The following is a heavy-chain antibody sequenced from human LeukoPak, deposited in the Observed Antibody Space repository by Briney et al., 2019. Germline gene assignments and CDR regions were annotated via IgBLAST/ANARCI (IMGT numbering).Heavy chain of an antibody. V-gene: IGHV3-33*01. Sequence: GRSLRLSRAASGFTLSIYGMHWVRQVPGKGLEWVAVIWYDGSNKYYADSVKGRFTISRDNSKNTLYLQMNSLRAEDTAVYYCARSYCSSTSCYADYWGQGTLVTVSS. CDR3: ARSYCSSTSCYADY. J-gene: IGHJ4*02. CDR2: IWYDGSNK. CDR1: GFTLSIYG. D-gene: IGHD2-2*01.